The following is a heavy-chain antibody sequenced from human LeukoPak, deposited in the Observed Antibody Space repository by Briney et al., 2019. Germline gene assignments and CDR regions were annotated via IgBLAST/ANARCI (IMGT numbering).Heavy chain of an antibody. D-gene: IGHD3-3*01. Sequence: VGSLRLSCAASGFTSRNYWMSWVRHTPGGGLEWVANIKEDGSDKYSVDSLKGRFTISRDNAKNSLYLQMNSLRAEDTAVYYCAKDRTRQAYWGQGTLVTVSS. CDR2: IKEDGSDK. J-gene: IGHJ4*02. V-gene: IGHV3-7*03. CDR1: GFTSRNYW. CDR3: AKDRTRQAY.